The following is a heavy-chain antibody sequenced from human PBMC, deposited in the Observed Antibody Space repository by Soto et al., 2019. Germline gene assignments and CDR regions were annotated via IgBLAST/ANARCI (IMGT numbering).Heavy chain of an antibody. J-gene: IGHJ3*02. D-gene: IGHD7-27*01. CDR1: GFTFSSYA. V-gene: IGHV3-23*01. Sequence: GGSLRLSCAASGFTFSSYAMSWVRQAPGKGLEWDSAIRGSGGSTYYADSVKGRFNISRDNTKNTLYLQMNSVRAEDTAVYYCAKVRPLTGDLDDAFDIWGQGTMVTVSS. CDR2: IRGSGGST. CDR3: AKVRPLTGDLDDAFDI.